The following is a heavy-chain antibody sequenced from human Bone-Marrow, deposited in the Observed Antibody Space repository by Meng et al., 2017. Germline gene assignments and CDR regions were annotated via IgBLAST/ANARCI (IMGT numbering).Heavy chain of an antibody. D-gene: IGHD2-15*01. CDR2: IYHSGST. Sequence: SETLSLTCAVPGYSISSGYYWGWIRQPPGKGLEWIGSIYHSGSTYYNPSLKSRVTISVDTSKNQFSLKLSSVTAADTAVYYCARDGVVVAATTFDYWGQGTLVTVSS. CDR3: ARDGVVVAATTFDY. V-gene: IGHV4-38-2*02. J-gene: IGHJ4*02. CDR1: GYSISSGYY.